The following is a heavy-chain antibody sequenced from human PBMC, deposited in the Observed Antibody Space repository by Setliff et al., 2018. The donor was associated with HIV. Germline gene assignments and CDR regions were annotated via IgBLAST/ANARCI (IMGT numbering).Heavy chain of an antibody. J-gene: IGHJ4*02. CDR2: IYSSGST. CDR3: AKGAGFYGDYTFDH. V-gene: IGHV4-4*07. CDR1: GGSISSHY. D-gene: IGHD4-17*01. Sequence: SETLSLTCTVSGGSISSHYWSWIRQPAGKGLEWIGHIYSSGSTKYNPSLKSRVTMSVATSMNQFSLQLNSVTAADTAVYYCAKGAGFYGDYTFDHWGQGRQVTVSS.